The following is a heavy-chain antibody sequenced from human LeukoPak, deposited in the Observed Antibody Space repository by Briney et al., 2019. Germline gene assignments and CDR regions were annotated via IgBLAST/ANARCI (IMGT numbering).Heavy chain of an antibody. V-gene: IGHV3-30*04. CDR1: GFTFSSYA. CDR3: ARGADILTGYYNPQLVYYCMDV. Sequence: PGGSLRLSCAASGFTFSSYAMHWVRQAPGKGLEWVAVISYDGSNKYYADSVKGRFTISRDNSKNTLYLQMNSLRAEDTAVYYCARGADILTGYYNPQLVYYCMDVWGQGTTVTVPS. CDR2: ISYDGSNK. D-gene: IGHD3-9*01. J-gene: IGHJ6*02.